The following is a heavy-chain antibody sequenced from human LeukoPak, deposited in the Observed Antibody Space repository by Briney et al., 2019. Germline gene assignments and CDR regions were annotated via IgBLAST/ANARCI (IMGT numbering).Heavy chain of an antibody. Sequence: PSETLSLTCTVSGDSIDSDYWNWIRQSPGKGLEWIGYISYNGSTNYNPSLKSRVTMSVDTSKNQFSLKLNSMTAADTAVYYCASSGRYCSSTSCPRRPSSRAFDIWGQGTMVTVSS. J-gene: IGHJ3*02. CDR2: ISYNGST. CDR1: GDSIDSDY. CDR3: ASSGRYCSSTSCPRRPSSRAFDI. D-gene: IGHD2-2*01. V-gene: IGHV4-59*01.